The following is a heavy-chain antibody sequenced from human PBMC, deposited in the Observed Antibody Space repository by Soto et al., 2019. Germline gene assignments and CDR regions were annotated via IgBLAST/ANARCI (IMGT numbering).Heavy chain of an antibody. CDR2: ISAYNGNT. Sequence: QVQLVQSGAEVKKPGASVKVSCKASGYTFTSYGISWVRQAPGQGLEWMGWISAYNGNTNYAQKLQGRVTMTTDTSASTAYMELSSLSWADPGVWFCARDSGAYGMDVWGQVATVTVSS. CDR3: ARDSGAYGMDV. J-gene: IGHJ6*02. CDR1: GYTFTSYG. D-gene: IGHD2-15*01. V-gene: IGHV1-18*01.